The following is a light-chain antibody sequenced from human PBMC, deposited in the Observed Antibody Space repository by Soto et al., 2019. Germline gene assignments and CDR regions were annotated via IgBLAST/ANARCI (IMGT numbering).Light chain of an antibody. CDR3: QKSENFTT. J-gene: IGKJ5*01. V-gene: IGKV1-33*01. Sequence: ISVTLSPPSXSERSKDRVPSPCKASQNINNYLKWYQKKQGXXXXLXIYDESNLEAGVHSRFRGSGSGKDFNFNRRRMHTEDIATYYCQKSENFTTFGLG. CDR2: DES. CDR1: QNINNY.